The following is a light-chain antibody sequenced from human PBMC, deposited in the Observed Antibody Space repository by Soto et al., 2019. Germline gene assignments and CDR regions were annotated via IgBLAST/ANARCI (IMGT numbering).Light chain of an antibody. J-gene: IGKJ2*01. CDR2: GAT. Sequence: EIAMTQSPATLSVSPGERATLSCRTSQSVSSTLAWYQQKPGQAPRLLIYGATTRATGTPARFSGSVSGTEFTLTITSLQSEDFAVYYCQQYNNWPPSTFGQGTKLEI. CDR3: QQYNNWPPST. CDR1: QSVSST. V-gene: IGKV3-15*01.